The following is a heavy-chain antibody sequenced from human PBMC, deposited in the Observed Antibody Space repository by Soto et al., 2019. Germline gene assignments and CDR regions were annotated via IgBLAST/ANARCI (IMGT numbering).Heavy chain of an antibody. CDR1: GYSFSTYA. CDR3: VKHAEYQLVSWFDP. Sequence: EVQLLESGGGLVQPGGSLSLSCAASGYSFSTYAMSWVRQAPGKGLEWVSGISAGGGSPFIADSVKGRFIISRDNAKDTLYLQMNSLTGEDTAIYYCVKHAEYQLVSWFDPWGQGTLVTVSS. J-gene: IGHJ5*02. D-gene: IGHD6-6*01. V-gene: IGHV3-23*01. CDR2: ISAGGGSP.